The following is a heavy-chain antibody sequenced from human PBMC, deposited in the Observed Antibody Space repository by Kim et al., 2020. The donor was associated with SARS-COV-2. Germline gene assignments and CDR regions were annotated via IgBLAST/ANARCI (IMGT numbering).Heavy chain of an antibody. Sequence: SETLSLTCTGSGAAFSCSCWRWIRQPPWTGLEWIGHIYYSGRTNYNPSLKSRVTISVDTSENQFSLKLSSVTAADTAVYYCARGYGGNSGYFGYWGQGTLVTVSS. V-gene: IGHV4-59*12. CDR2: IYYSGRT. CDR3: ARGYGGNSGYFGY. J-gene: IGHJ4*02. CDR1: GAAFSCSC. D-gene: IGHD4-17*01.